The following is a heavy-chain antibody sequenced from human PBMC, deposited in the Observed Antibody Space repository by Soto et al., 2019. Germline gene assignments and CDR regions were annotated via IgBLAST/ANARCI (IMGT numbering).Heavy chain of an antibody. CDR3: AKDTYGALGDY. D-gene: IGHD4-17*01. J-gene: IGHJ4*02. CDR1: GFTFSTFA. Sequence: EEQLLESGGGLVQPGGSLRLSCAASGFTFSTFAMSWVRQAPGKGLEWVSALSGSGGTIYYADSVKCRFTISRDNSKNTLYLQMNSLRVEDTAIYYCAKDTYGALGDYWGQGTLVTVSS. CDR2: LSGSGGTI. V-gene: IGHV3-23*01.